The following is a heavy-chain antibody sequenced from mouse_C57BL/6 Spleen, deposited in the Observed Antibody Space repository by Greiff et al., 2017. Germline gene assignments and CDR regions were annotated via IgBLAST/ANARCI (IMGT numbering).Heavy chain of an antibody. J-gene: IGHJ4*01. CDR2: ISNGGGST. V-gene: IGHV5-12*01. CDR1: GFTFSDYY. D-gene: IGHD2-5*01. Sequence: EVKLVESGGGLVQPGGSLKLSCAASGFTFSDYYMYWVRQTPEKRLEWVAYISNGGGSTYYPDTVKGRFTISRDNAKNTLYLQMSRLKSEDTAMYYCARQNCSNYDAMDYWGQGTSVTVAS. CDR3: ARQNCSNYDAMDY.